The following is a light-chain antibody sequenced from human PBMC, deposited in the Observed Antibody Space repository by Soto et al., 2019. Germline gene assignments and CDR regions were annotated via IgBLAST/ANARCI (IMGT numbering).Light chain of an antibody. Sequence: EIVLTQSPATLSLSPGERATLSCRASQSVSNYLAWYQQKPGQAPRLLIYDASNRAAGIPARFSGSGSGTDFTLTITSLEPEDFAVYYCRQRSNWPPYTFGQGTKLEIK. CDR1: QSVSNY. CDR3: RQRSNWPPYT. CDR2: DAS. J-gene: IGKJ2*01. V-gene: IGKV3-11*01.